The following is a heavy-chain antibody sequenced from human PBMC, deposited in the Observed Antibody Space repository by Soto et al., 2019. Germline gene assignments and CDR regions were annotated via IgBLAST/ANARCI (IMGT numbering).Heavy chain of an antibody. Sequence: LRLSCAASGFTFSSYAMHWVRQAPGKGLEWVAVISYDGSNKYYADSVKGRFTISRDNSKNTLYLQMNSLRAEDTAVYYCAKEYSSSWYFWFDPWGQGTLVTVSS. CDR3: AKEYSSSWYFWFDP. V-gene: IGHV3-30-3*02. J-gene: IGHJ5*02. CDR1: GFTFSSYA. CDR2: ISYDGSNK. D-gene: IGHD6-13*01.